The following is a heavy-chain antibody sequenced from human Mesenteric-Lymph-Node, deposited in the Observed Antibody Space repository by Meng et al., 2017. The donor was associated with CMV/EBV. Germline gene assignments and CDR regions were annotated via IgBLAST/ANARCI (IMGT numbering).Heavy chain of an antibody. CDR1: GGSFSGYY. D-gene: IGHD4-23*01. J-gene: IGHJ4*02. Sequence: GQLHPWGVGPLKPSEPLSLTGAFEGGSFSGYYWSWIRQPPGKGLEWIGEINHSGSTNYNPSLKSRVTISVDTSKNQFSLKLSSVTAADTAVYYCARHQRWLKSEGGFNYWGQGTLVTVSS. CDR3: ARHQRWLKSEGGFNY. CDR2: INHSGST. V-gene: IGHV4-34*01.